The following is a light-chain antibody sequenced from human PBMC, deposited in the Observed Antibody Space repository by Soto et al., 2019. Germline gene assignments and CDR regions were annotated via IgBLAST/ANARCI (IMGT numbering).Light chain of an antibody. J-gene: IGKJ5*01. CDR1: QGISSW. V-gene: IGKV1-12*01. CDR2: KAS. CDR3: QQSYSTTIT. Sequence: DIQITQSPSSVSASVGDRVTITCRASQGISSWLAWYPQKPGKAPKLLIYKASTLNSGVPSRFSGSGAGTDFTRTISSLQPEDFATYYCQQSYSTTITFGQGTRLEIK.